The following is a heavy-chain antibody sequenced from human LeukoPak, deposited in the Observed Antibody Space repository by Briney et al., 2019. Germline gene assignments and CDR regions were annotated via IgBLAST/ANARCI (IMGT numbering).Heavy chain of an antibody. Sequence: GGSLRLSCEASGLSFTNYAMMWVRQAPGKGLEWVANIKQDGSEKYYVDSVKGRFTISRDNAKNSLYLQMNSLRAEDTAVYYCARDRPSVTMVRASTWQNWFDPWGQGTLVTVSS. CDR3: ARDRPSVTMVRASTWQNWFDP. J-gene: IGHJ5*02. V-gene: IGHV3-7*01. D-gene: IGHD3-10*01. CDR1: GLSFTNYA. CDR2: IKQDGSEK.